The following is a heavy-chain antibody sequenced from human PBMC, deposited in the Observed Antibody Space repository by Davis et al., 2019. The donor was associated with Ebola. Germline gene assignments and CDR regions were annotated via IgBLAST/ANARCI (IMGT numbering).Heavy chain of an antibody. CDR3: ARGPTYYDFWSGYFSFSLDY. V-gene: IGHV3-30-3*01. CDR1: GFTSSSYA. Sequence: PGGSLRPSCPASGFTSSSYAMHWVRQAPGKGLEWVAVISYDGSNKYYADSVKGRFTISRGNSKNSLYLQMNSLRAEDTAVYYCARGPTYYDFWSGYFSFSLDYWGQGTLVTVSS. CDR2: ISYDGSNK. D-gene: IGHD3-3*01. J-gene: IGHJ4*02.